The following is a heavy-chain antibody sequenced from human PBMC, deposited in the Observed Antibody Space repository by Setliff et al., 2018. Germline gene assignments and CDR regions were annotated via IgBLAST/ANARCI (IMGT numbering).Heavy chain of an antibody. CDR1: GGSFSGYY. Sequence: PSQTLSLTCAVYGGSFSGYYWSWIRQPAGKGLEWIGRIYTSGSTNYNPSLKSRVTISVDTSKNQFSLKLSSVTAADTAVYYCAREHLHYYDSSGPSLWFDPWGQGTLVTVSS. J-gene: IGHJ5*02. D-gene: IGHD3-22*01. V-gene: IGHV4-4*07. CDR2: IYTSGST. CDR3: AREHLHYYDSSGPSLWFDP.